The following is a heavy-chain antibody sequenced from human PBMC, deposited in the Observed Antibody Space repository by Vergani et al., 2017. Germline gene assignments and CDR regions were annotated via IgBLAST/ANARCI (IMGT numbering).Heavy chain of an antibody. CDR3: ARDQVPAAIRLNVGNYMDV. CDR1: GFSFSTYS. J-gene: IGHJ6*03. Sequence: EVQLQESGGGLVKPGGSLRVSCAASGFSFSTYSINWVRQAPGKGLEWVSSISGRSNYIYYADSLKGRFTISRDNSKNSVYLQMNSLRAEDTAVYYCARDQVPAAIRLNVGNYMDVWGKGTTVIVSS. CDR2: ISGRSNYI. D-gene: IGHD2-2*02. V-gene: IGHV3-21*06.